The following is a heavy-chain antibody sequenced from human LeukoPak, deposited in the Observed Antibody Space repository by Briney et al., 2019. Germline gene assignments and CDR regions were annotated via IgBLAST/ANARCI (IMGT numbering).Heavy chain of an antibody. J-gene: IGHJ6*02. CDR3: ARRSHGPKYDYYYGMDV. CDR1: GGTFISYA. Sequence: SVTVSFKASGGTFISYAISWVRQAPGQGLEWMGRIIPILGVANYAQKFQGRVTITADKSTSTAYMELSSLRSEDTAVYYCARRSHGPKYDYYYGMDVWGQGTTVTVSS. V-gene: IGHV1-69*04. CDR2: IIPILGVA.